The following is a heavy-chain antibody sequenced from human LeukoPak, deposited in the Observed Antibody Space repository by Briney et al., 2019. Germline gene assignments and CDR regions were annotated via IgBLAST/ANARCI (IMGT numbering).Heavy chain of an antibody. J-gene: IGHJ3*02. CDR3: ARIPTNAVPAAHNGFDI. CDR1: GGSISTSSYY. V-gene: IGHV4-39*01. D-gene: IGHD2-2*01. Sequence: NSSETLSLTCTVSGGSISTSSYYWGWIRQPPGKGLEWIGNIYYSGSTYYNPSLRSRVTISVDTSKNQFSLKLSSVTAADTAVYYCARIPTNAVPAAHNGFDIWGQGTMLTVSS. CDR2: IYYSGST.